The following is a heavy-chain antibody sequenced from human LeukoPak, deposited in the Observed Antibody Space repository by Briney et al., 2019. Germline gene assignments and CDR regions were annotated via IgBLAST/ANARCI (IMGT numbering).Heavy chain of an antibody. CDR3: AKAGGSSWYDA. D-gene: IGHD6-13*01. CDR2: ISASGGRT. V-gene: IGHV3-23*01. CDR1: GFTFSSYD. J-gene: IGHJ5*02. Sequence: SGGSLRLSCAASGFTFSSYDMSWVRQAPGKGLEWVPAISASGGRTYYADSVKGRFTISRDNSKNTMYQQMNSLRAEDTAVYYCAKAGGSSWYDAWGQGILVTVSS.